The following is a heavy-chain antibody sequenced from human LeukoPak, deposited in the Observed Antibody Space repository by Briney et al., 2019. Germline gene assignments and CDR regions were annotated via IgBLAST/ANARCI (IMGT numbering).Heavy chain of an antibody. Sequence: GGSLRLSCAASGFTFSSSVMHWVRQAPGKGLEWVALVSHDEKDKQYPDSVKGRFTISRDNSKNTVYLQINTLSTEDSAMYYCAKDLSSAITSALVLDVWGQGTTVIVS. J-gene: IGHJ6*02. CDR2: VSHDEKDK. V-gene: IGHV3-30-3*02. CDR3: AKDLSSAITSALVLDV. D-gene: IGHD3-22*01. CDR1: GFTFSSSV.